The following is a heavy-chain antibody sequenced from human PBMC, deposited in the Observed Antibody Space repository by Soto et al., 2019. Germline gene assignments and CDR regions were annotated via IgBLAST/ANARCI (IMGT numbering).Heavy chain of an antibody. V-gene: IGHV4-61*01. D-gene: IGHD6-19*01. J-gene: IGHJ4*02. CDR2: IHYSGST. CDR3: VSHRNYIVVSGSFFDY. CDR1: GGAVSSGSYY. Sequence: PSETLSLTCTVSGGAVSSGSYYWSWIRQPPGKGLEWIGYIHYSGSTNYNPSLKSRVTISVDTSKNQFSLKLTSVTAADTAVYFCVSHRNYIVVSGSFFDYWSQGTLVTVSS.